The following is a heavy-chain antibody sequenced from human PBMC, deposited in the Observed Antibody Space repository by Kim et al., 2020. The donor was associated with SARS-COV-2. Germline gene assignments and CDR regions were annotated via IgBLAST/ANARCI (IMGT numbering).Heavy chain of an antibody. CDR2: IYSGGST. CDR1: GFTVSSNC. D-gene: IGHD3-10*01. J-gene: IGHJ4*02. V-gene: IGHV3-53*01. Sequence: GGSLRLSCAASGFTVSSNCMNWVRQAPGKGLEWVSLIYSGGSTYYADSVKGRFTISRDNSKNTLYLQINSLRADDTAVYYCARAGYYYTSGGYGLDYWGQGILVTVSS. CDR3: ARAGYYYTSGGYGLDY.